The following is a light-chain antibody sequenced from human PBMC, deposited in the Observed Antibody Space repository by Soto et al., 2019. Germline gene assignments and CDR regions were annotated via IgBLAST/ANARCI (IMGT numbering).Light chain of an antibody. V-gene: IGLV1-40*01. CDR1: SANIGAGYD. J-gene: IGLJ3*02. CDR3: QSYARSVGGRV. Sequence: QSVLTQPPSVSGAPGQRVTISCTGSSANIGAGYDVHWYQQLPGTAPKLLIYGNSNRPSGVPDRFSGSKSGTSASLAITGLHAEDEADYYGQSYARSVGGRVFGGGPTVTVL. CDR2: GNS.